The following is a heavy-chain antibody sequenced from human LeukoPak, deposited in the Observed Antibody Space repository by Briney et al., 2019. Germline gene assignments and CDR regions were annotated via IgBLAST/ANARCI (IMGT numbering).Heavy chain of an antibody. CDR2: IYYSGST. CDR1: GGSISSSSYY. CDR3: ARPRISYSSGWYPGDKDLPDDY. D-gene: IGHD6-19*01. V-gene: IGHV4-39*01. Sequence: SETLSLTCTVSGGSISSSSYYWGWIRQPPGKGLEWIGSIYYSGSTYYNPSLKSRVTISVDTSKNQFSLKLSSVTAADTAVYYCARPRISYSSGWYPGDKDLPDDYWGQGTLVTVSS. J-gene: IGHJ4*02.